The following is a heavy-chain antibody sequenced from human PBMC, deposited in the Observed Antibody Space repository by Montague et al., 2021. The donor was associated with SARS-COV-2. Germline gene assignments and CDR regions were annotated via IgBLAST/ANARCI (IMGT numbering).Heavy chain of an antibody. V-gene: IGHV3-7*01. CDR3: ARDKDLYCSGGSCYSLDYYDSSGYSLRGYFDY. J-gene: IGHJ4*02. CDR1: GFTFSSYW. Sequence: SLRLSCAASGFTFSSYWMSWVRQTPGKGLEWVANIKPDGGEKHYVDPVKGRFTISRDNSKNTLYLQMNSLRAEDTAVYYCARDKDLYCSGGSCYSLDYYDSSGYSLRGYFDYWGQGTLVTVSS. CDR2: IKPDGGEK. D-gene: IGHD2-15*01.